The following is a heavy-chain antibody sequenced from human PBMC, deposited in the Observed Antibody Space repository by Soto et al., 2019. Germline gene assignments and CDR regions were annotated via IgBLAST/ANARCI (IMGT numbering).Heavy chain of an antibody. J-gene: IGHJ4*02. CDR3: ARYDCTTGVCNFDY. V-gene: IGHV4-34*01. CDR1: GGSVSRGSFSAYY. D-gene: IGHD2-8*01. CDR2: IDHSGRT. Sequence: SETLSLTCAVYGGSVSRGSFSAYYWSWIRQPPGKGLEWIGEIDHSGRTKYNPSLKSRVTLSVDTSKNQFSLILSSVTAADTAVYYCARYDCTTGVCNFDYWGQGSLVTVSP.